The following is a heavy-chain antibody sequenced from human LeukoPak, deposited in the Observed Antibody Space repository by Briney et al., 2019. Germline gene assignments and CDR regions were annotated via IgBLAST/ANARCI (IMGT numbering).Heavy chain of an antibody. CDR3: ARRTDYFDSSASTYYFDY. V-gene: IGHV5-51*01. Sequence: GESLKISCKGSGYSFTSYWIGWVRQMPGKGLEWMGIIYPGDSDTRFSLSFQGQVTISADKSISTAYLQWSSLKASDTAVYYCARRTDYFDSSASTYYFDYWGQGTLVTVSS. CDR2: IYPGDSDT. D-gene: IGHD3-22*01. CDR1: GYSFTSYW. J-gene: IGHJ4*02.